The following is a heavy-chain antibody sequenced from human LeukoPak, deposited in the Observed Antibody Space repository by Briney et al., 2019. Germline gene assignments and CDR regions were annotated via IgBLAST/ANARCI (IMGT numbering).Heavy chain of an antibody. CDR2: IKQDGSEK. D-gene: IGHD3-10*01. J-gene: IGHJ4*02. CDR3: ARGAGWFGEFIY. V-gene: IGHV3-7*01. CDR1: GFTFSSHW. Sequence: GGSLRLSCAASGFTFSSHWMSWVRQAPGKGLEWVANIKQDGSEKYYVDSVKGRFTISRDNAKNSLYLQMNSLRAEDTAVYYCARGAGWFGEFIYWGQGTLVTVSS.